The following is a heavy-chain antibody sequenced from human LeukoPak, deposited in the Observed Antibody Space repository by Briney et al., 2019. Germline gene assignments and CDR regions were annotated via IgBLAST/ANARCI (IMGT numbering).Heavy chain of an antibody. J-gene: IGHJ4*02. V-gene: IGHV4-59*01. CDR1: GGSISGYY. D-gene: IGHD2-21*02. Sequence: PSETLSLTCTVSGGSISGYYWSWIRLPPGKGLEWIGYINYSGSTIYNPSLKSRGTMSVDTSKNQFSLKLSSVTAADTALYYCARFDYCGGDCYTLDYWGQGTLVTVSS. CDR3: ARFDYCGGDCYTLDY. CDR2: INYSGST.